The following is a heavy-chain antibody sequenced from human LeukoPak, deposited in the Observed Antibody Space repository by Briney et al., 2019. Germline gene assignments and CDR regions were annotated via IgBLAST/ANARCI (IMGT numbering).Heavy chain of an antibody. V-gene: IGHV3-7*01. Sequence: RGSLRLSCAASGFTFSSYWMSWVRQAPGKGLEWVANIKQDGSEKYYVDSVKGRFTISRDNAKNSLYLQMNSLRAEDTAVYYCARDLSSSWYPFNYYYYGMDVWGQGTTVTVSS. CDR3: ARDLSSSWYPFNYYYYGMDV. CDR2: IKQDGSEK. J-gene: IGHJ6*02. D-gene: IGHD6-13*01. CDR1: GFTFSSYW.